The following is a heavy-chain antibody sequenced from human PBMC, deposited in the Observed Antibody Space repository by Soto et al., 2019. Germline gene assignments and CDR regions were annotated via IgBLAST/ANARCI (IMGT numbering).Heavy chain of an antibody. CDR1: GFGLSTYA. J-gene: IGHJ4*02. D-gene: IGHD2-21*02. CDR2: ISANSVNT. V-gene: IGHV3-23*01. CDR3: ALPSCGGDCYSPFDY. Sequence: ELQLLESGGGFVQPGGSLRLSCTASGFGLSTYAISWVRQAPGKGLEWVSVISANSVNTDYADSVKGRFTISRDKSENTVFLQMNRLRAEDTAVYYCALPSCGGDCYSPFDYWGQGTLCTVSS.